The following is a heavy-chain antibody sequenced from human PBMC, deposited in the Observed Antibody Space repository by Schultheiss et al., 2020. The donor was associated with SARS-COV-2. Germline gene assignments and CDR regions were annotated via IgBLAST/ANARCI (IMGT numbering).Heavy chain of an antibody. Sequence: ASVKVSCKASGGTFSSYAISWVRQAPGQGLEWMGWMNPNSGNTGYAQKFQGRVIMTTDTSTSTAYMELRSLRSDDTAVYYCARGEQLTTPYYYYGMDVWGQGTTVTVSS. D-gene: IGHD4-11*01. V-gene: IGHV1-8*02. CDR1: GGTFSSYA. J-gene: IGHJ6*02. CDR2: MNPNSGNT. CDR3: ARGEQLTTPYYYYGMDV.